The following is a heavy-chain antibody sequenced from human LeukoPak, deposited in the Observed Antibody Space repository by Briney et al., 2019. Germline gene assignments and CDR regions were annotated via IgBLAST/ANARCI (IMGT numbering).Heavy chain of an antibody. V-gene: IGHV3-48*04. CDR3: AREGYSYGPPLLFDY. J-gene: IGHJ4*02. CDR2: IGDSGRST. Sequence: GGSLRLSCAASGFTFSNYGMNWVRQTPGKGLEWVSGIGDSGRSTYYADSVKGRFTISRDNARNSLYLQMNSLRAEDTAVYYCAREGYSYGPPLLFDYWGQGTLVTVSS. D-gene: IGHD5-18*01. CDR1: GFTFSNYG.